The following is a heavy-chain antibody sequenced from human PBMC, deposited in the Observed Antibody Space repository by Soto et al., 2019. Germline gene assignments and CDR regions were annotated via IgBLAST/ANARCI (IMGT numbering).Heavy chain of an antibody. D-gene: IGHD2-15*01. J-gene: IGHJ4*02. CDR1: GGSVSSGSYY. V-gene: IGHV4-61*01. CDR2: IYYSGST. CDR3: ARGGVLGYCSGGSCPKYDY. Sequence: QVQLQESGPGLVKPSETLSLTCTVSGGSVSSGSYYWSWIRQPPGKGLEWIGYIYYSGSTNYNPSLKSRVTISVDTSKNQFSLKLSSVTAADTAVYYCARGGVLGYCSGGSCPKYDYWGKGTLVTVSS.